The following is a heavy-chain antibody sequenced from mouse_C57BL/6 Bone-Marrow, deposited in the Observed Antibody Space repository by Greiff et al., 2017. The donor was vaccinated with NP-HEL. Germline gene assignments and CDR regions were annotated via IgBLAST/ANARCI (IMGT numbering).Heavy chain of an antibody. Sequence: QVQLQQSGPELVKPGASVKISCKASGYAFSSSWMNWVKQRPGKGLEWIGRIYPGDGDTNYNGQFKGKATLTADKSSSTAYMQLSSLTSEDSAVYFCARWDGNYGFAYWGQGTLVTVSA. CDR1: GYAFSSSW. J-gene: IGHJ3*01. D-gene: IGHD2-1*01. CDR3: ARWDGNYGFAY. CDR2: IYPGDGDT. V-gene: IGHV1-82*01.